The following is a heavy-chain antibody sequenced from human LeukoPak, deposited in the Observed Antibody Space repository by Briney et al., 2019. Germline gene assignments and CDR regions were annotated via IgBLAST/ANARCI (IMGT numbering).Heavy chain of an antibody. J-gene: IGHJ4*02. CDR3: AKPRIAVTDEFDY. CDR2: ISGSGSST. Sequence: GGSLRLSCAASGFTFSNFAMSWVRQAPGKGLEWVSSISGSGSSTYYADSVKGRFTISRDNSKNTLYLQMNSLRAEDTAVYYCAKPRIAVTDEFDYWGQGTLVTVSS. V-gene: IGHV3-23*01. D-gene: IGHD6-19*01. CDR1: GFTFSNFA.